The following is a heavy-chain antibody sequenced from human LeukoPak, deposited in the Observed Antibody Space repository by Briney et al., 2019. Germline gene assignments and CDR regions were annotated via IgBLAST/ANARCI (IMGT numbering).Heavy chain of an antibody. D-gene: IGHD1-26*01. CDR1: GFTFSNYG. V-gene: IGHV3-30*03. J-gene: IGHJ4*02. Sequence: GGSLRLSCAASGFTFSNYGIHWVRQAPGKGLEWVAVISFDGSKKYYADSVKGRFTISRDNSKNTLYLQMNSLRAEDTAVYYCASPSGVVGAAFDYWGQGTLVTVSS. CDR3: ASPSGVVGAAFDY. CDR2: ISFDGSKK.